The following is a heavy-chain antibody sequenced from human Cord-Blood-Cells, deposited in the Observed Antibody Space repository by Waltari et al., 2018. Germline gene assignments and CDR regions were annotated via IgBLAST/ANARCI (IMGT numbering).Heavy chain of an antibody. CDR1: GGSISSSSYY. J-gene: IGHJ4*02. CDR2: IYYSGST. D-gene: IGHD3-10*01. CDR3: ARQASDGDFDY. V-gene: IGHV4-39*01. Sequence: QLQLQESGPGLVKPSETLSLTCTVSGGSISSSSYYWGWIRQPPGKGLEWIGSIYYSGSTSSNPSLKSRVTISVDTSKNQFSLKLSSVTAADTAVYYCARQASDGDFDYWGQGTLVTVSS.